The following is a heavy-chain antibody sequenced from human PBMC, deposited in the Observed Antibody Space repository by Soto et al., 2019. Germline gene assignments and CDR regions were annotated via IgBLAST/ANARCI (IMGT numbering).Heavy chain of an antibody. J-gene: IGHJ4*02. CDR3: ASPMLGLGVAFDY. Sequence: EVQLVESGGGLIQPGGSLRLSCAASGFTVSSNYMSWVRQAPGKGLEWVSRINSDGSSTSYADSVKGRFTISRDNAKNTLYLQMNSLRAEDTAVYYCASPMLGLGVAFDYWGQGTLVTVSS. CDR2: INSDGSST. V-gene: IGHV3-74*02. CDR1: GFTVSSNY. D-gene: IGHD3-16*01.